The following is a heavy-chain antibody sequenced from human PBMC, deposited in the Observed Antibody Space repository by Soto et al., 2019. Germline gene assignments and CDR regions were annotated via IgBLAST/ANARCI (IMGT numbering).Heavy chain of an antibody. CDR3: AKRDYYDSATFSPLFES. CDR2: ITGDGHRT. CDR1: GLTFSGYA. J-gene: IGHJ4*02. Sequence: EVQLLESGGGLVQPGGSLRLSCTASGLTFSGYAMSWVRQSPGKELEWVAAITGDGHRTYYADSVEGRFTISRDNSKKALFLQMNSLRTEDTAIYHCAKRDYYDSATFSPLFESWGQGVLVTVSS. D-gene: IGHD3-22*01. V-gene: IGHV3-23*01.